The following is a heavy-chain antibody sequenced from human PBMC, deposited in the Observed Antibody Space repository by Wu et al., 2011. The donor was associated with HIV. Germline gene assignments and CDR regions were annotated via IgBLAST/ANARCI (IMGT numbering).Heavy chain of an antibody. CDR2: ISAYNGDT. Sequence: QVQLVQSGAEVKKPGASVKVSCKASGYTFFRSGITWVRQAPGQGLEWMGWISAYNGDTNYAQRLQGRVTMTADTSTSTAYMELRSLRSDDTAVYYCARDLSGRYFDYWGQGTLVTVSS. CDR3: ARDLSGRYFDY. CDR1: GYTFFRSG. D-gene: IGHD1-26*01. J-gene: IGHJ4*02. V-gene: IGHV1-18*01.